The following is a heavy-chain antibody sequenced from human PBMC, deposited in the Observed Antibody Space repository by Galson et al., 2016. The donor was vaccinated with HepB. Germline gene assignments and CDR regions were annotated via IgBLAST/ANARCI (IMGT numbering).Heavy chain of an antibody. J-gene: IGHJ5*02. V-gene: IGHV4-30-2*01. Sequence: TLSLTCTVSGGSISSGRHPWSWIRQPPGKGLEWIGYIYHSGSAYYSPSLRSRATMSVDKSKNQFSLKVTSVTAEDTAMYYCARGGALGWFDPWGQGILVSVSS. CDR1: GGSISSGRHP. CDR3: ARGGALGWFDP. CDR2: IYHSGSA.